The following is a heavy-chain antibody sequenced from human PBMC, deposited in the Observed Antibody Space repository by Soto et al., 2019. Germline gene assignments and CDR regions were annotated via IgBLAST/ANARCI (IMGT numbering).Heavy chain of an antibody. CDR3: ARMEPGYCSSTSCYTGSYYYYGMDV. CDR2: INAGNGNT. V-gene: IGHV1-3*01. Sequence: EASVKVSCKASGYTFTSYAMHWVRQAPGQRLEWMGWINAGNGNTKYSQKFQGRVTITRDTSASTAYMELSSVTAADTAVYYCARMEPGYCSSTSCYTGSYYYYGMDVWGQGTTVTVS. D-gene: IGHD2-2*02. CDR1: GYTFTSYA. J-gene: IGHJ6*02.